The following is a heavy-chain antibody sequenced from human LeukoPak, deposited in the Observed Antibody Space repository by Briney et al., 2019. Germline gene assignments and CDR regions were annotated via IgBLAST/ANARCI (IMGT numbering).Heavy chain of an antibody. CDR2: ISYDGSNK. V-gene: IGHV3-30*18. Sequence: PGGSLTLSCAASGFTFSSYGMQWVRPGQGKGRGWVAVISYDGSNKSHADSVKGRFTICRDNSKNTLYLQMNSVRAEDTAVYYCAKDDVAGPMTTVTTLDHWGQGTLVTVSS. CDR1: GFTFSSYG. CDR3: AKDDVAGPMTTVTTLDH. J-gene: IGHJ4*02. D-gene: IGHD4-17*01.